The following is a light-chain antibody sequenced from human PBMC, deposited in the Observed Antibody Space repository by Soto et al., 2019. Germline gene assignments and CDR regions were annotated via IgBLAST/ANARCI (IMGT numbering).Light chain of an antibody. CDR2: ATS. CDR1: QGIDTA. V-gene: IGKV1-12*01. Sequence: DIQMTQSPYSVSASVGDRVTITCRASQGIDTALGWYQQKPGKAPKLLIYATSSLTRGVPSRFSGSTSGTDFTLTITSLQPEDSATYYCQQANSFPRTFGPGTKVEIQ. J-gene: IGKJ3*01. CDR3: QQANSFPRT.